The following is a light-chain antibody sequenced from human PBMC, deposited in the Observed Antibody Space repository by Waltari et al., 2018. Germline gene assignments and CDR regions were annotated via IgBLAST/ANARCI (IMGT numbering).Light chain of an antibody. V-gene: IGLV2-14*03. CDR1: SSDIGAYNA. CDR2: DVH. Sequence: QSALTQPASVSGSPGQSITISCTGTSSDIGAYNAVSWYQPHPGKAPKVVIYDVHNRPSGVSNRYSGSRSGNTASLTISGLQTEDEADYYCSSKTTRDTRLFGGGTKLTVL. CDR3: SSKTTRDTRL. J-gene: IGLJ3*02.